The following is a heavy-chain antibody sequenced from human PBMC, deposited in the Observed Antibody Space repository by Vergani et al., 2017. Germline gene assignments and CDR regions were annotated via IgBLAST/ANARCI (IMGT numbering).Heavy chain of an antibody. Sequence: QVQLVQSGAEVKKPGASVKVSCKASGYTFTGYYMHWVRQATGQGLEWMGWMNPNSGNTGYAQKFQGRFTMTKNTSISTAYIELSSLRSEDTAVYYCAREEPISSGCAFDLWGRGTLVTVSS. CDR3: AREEPISSGCAFDL. D-gene: IGHD6-19*01. CDR2: MNPNSGNT. J-gene: IGHJ2*01. CDR1: GYTFTGYY. V-gene: IGHV1-8*02.